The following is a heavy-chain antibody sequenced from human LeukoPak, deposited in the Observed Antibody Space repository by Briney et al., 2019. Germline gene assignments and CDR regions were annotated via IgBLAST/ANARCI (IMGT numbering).Heavy chain of an antibody. CDR3: AKWVKKTNYDILTGYNDY. CDR2: ISGSGGST. D-gene: IGHD3-9*01. V-gene: IGHV3-23*01. CDR1: GFTFSSYA. J-gene: IGHJ4*02. Sequence: PGGSLRLSCAASGFTFSSYAMSWVRQAPGKGLEWVSAISGSGGSTYYADSVKGRFTISRDNSKNTLYLQMNSLRAEDTAVYYCAKWVKKTNYDILTGYNDYWGQGTLVTVSS.